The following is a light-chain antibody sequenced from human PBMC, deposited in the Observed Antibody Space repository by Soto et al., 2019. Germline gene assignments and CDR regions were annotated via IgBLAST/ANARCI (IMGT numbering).Light chain of an antibody. CDR1: QSVTSY. CDR2: DAS. Sequence: EIVLTQSPATLSLSPGERATLSCRPSQSVTSYLAWYQQRPGQAPRLLINDASRRATGIPDRFSGSGSGADFTLTISSLEPEDFAVYYCQQRSSWPITFGQGTRLEIK. J-gene: IGKJ5*01. CDR3: QQRSSWPIT. V-gene: IGKV3-11*01.